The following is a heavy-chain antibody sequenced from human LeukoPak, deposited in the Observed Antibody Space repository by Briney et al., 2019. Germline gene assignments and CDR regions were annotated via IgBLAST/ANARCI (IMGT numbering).Heavy chain of an antibody. Sequence: ASVKVSCKASGYTFTGYYIHWVRQAPGQGLEWMGWINPNSGGTNYAQKFQGRVTMTRDTSISTAYMELSRLRSDDTAVYYCARVDGVGGTAWDYWGQGTLVTVSS. CDR3: ARVDGVGGTAWDY. D-gene: IGHD2-15*01. J-gene: IGHJ4*02. V-gene: IGHV1-2*02. CDR2: INPNSGGT. CDR1: GYTFTGYY.